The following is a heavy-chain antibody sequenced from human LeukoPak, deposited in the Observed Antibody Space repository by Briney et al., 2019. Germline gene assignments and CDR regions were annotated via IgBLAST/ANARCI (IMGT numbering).Heavy chain of an antibody. CDR3: ARNISGLGLYSHHAYDPAGAFDI. V-gene: IGHV4-38-2*01. Sequence: PSETLSLTCAVSGYSFNSVYYWAWIRQPPGKGLEWMGSICNSGSTSYNPSLKSRVTLSLDTSKNQFSLRLTSVTAADTAVYYCARNISGLGLYSHHAYDPAGAFDIWGQGTLVTVSS. D-gene: IGHD1-14*01. CDR1: GYSFNSVYY. J-gene: IGHJ3*02. CDR2: ICNSGST.